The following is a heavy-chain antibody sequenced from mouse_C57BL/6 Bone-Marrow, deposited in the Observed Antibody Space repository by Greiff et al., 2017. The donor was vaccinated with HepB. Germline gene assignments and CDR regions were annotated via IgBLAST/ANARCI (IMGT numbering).Heavy chain of an antibody. CDR3: TRDDYDGGNYYAMDY. Sequence: VQLKESGTVLARPGASVKMSCKTSGYTFTSYWMHWVNQRPGQGLEWIGAIYPGNSDTSYNQKFKGKAKLTAVTSASTAYMELSSLTNEDSAVYYCTRDDYDGGNYYAMDYWGQGTSVTVSS. CDR2: IYPGNSDT. J-gene: IGHJ4*01. D-gene: IGHD2-4*01. CDR1: GYTFTSYW. V-gene: IGHV1-5*01.